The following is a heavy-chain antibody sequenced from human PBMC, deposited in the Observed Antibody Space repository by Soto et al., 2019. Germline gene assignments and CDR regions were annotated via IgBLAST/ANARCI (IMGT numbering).Heavy chain of an antibody. V-gene: IGHV3-74*01. CDR3: AGALENPYFYYGLNV. J-gene: IGHJ6*02. Sequence: GGSLRLSCAASGFTFSSYWMQWVRQAPGKGLVWVSRIKSDGRSISYADSVKGRFTISRDNSKNTLYLQMNSLRVEDTATYYCAGALENPYFYYGLNVWGQGTTVTVSS. D-gene: IGHD1-1*01. CDR1: GFTFSSYW. CDR2: IKSDGRSI.